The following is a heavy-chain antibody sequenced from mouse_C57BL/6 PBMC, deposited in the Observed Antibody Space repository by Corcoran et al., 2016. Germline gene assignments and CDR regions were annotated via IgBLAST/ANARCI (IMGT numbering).Heavy chain of an antibody. V-gene: IGHV1-75*01. J-gene: IGHJ3*01. CDR2: IFPGSGST. D-gene: IGHD1-1*01. Sequence: QVQLQQSGPELVKPGASVKISCKASGYTFTDYYINWVKQRPGQGLEWIGWIFPGSGSTYYNEKFKGKATLTVDKSSSTAYMQLSSLTSEDSAVYFCARSAGYYGSSYWFAYWGQGTLVTVSA. CDR3: ARSAGYYGSSYWFAY. CDR1: GYTFTDYY.